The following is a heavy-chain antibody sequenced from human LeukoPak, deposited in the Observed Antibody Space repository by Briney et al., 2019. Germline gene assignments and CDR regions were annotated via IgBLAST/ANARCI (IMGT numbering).Heavy chain of an antibody. D-gene: IGHD2-21*02. Sequence: GGSLRHSCVESGLIFDDNAMNWVRQAPGKGLEWVSLISWDGDSTYYADSVKGRFTISRDNSKKSLYLQMNSLRAEDSALYYCASQKSGDPLFDHWGQGTLVTVSS. J-gene: IGHJ4*02. CDR2: ISWDGDST. CDR1: GLIFDDNA. V-gene: IGHV3-43D*04. CDR3: ASQKSGDPLFDH.